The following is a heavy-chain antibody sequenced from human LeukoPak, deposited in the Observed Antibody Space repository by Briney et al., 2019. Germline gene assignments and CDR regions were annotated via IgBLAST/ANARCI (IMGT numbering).Heavy chain of an antibody. CDR2: IHSGGST. Sequence: QPGGSLRLSCAASGFTVSSYFMSWVRQAPGKGLEWVSVIHSGGSTLYADSVKGRFTISRHNSKNTLYLQVNSLRAEDTAVYYCARDSPGIQPGRGFDYWGQGTLVTVSS. J-gene: IGHJ4*02. CDR1: GFTVSSYF. D-gene: IGHD5-18*01. V-gene: IGHV3-53*04. CDR3: ARDSPGIQPGRGFDY.